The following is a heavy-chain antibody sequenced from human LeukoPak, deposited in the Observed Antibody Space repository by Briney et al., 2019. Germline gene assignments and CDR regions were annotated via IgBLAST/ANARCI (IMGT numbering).Heavy chain of an antibody. V-gene: IGHV3-30-3*01. CDR1: GFTFSDYV. Sequence: GGSLRLSCAASGFTFSDYVMNWVRQAPGKGLEWVAVISYDGSNKYYADSVKGRFTISRDNSKNTLYLQMNSLRAEDTAVYYCARDRIRGYCSSTSCPSGYFDYWGQGTLVTVSS. D-gene: IGHD2-2*01. J-gene: IGHJ4*02. CDR2: ISYDGSNK. CDR3: ARDRIRGYCSSTSCPSGYFDY.